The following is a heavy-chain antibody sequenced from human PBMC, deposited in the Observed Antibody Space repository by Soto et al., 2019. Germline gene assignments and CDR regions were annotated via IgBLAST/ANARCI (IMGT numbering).Heavy chain of an antibody. CDR3: ANSKLVYCSGGSCGAFDI. J-gene: IGHJ3*02. V-gene: IGHV3-23*01. CDR1: GFTFSSYA. D-gene: IGHD2-15*01. Sequence: EVQLLESGGGLVQPGGSLRLSCAASGFTFSSYAMSWVRQAPGKGLEWVSAISGSGGSTYYADSVKGRFTISRDNSKNTLYLQMNSLRAEDTAVYYCANSKLVYCSGGSCGAFDIWGQGTMVTVSS. CDR2: ISGSGGST.